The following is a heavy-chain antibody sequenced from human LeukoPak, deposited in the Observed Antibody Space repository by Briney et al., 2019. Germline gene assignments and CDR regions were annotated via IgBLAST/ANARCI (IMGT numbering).Heavy chain of an antibody. Sequence: PSETLSLTGAVSGGSFSSSNWWGWVRQPPGKGREWSGVIYHSGSTNYNPSLKSRVTISVDTSKNQFSLKLSSVTAADTAVYYCALTTVTSIFDYWGQGTMVTVSS. D-gene: IGHD4-17*01. CDR1: GGSFSSSNW. CDR2: IYHSGST. CDR3: ALTTVTSIFDY. V-gene: IGHV4-4*02. J-gene: IGHJ4*02.